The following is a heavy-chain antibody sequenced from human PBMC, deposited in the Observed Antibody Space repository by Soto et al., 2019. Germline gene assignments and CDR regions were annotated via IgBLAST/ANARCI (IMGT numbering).Heavy chain of an antibody. J-gene: IGHJ6*02. CDR3: ARAGPYYYGSGSYPPRGMDV. V-gene: IGHV4-30-4*01. CDR2: IYYSGST. CDR1: GGSISSGDYY. Sequence: QVQLQESGPGLVKPSQTLSLTCTVSGGSISSGDYYWSWIRQPPGKGLEWIGYIYYSGSTYYNPSLKSRVTISVDTSKNQFSLKLSSVTAADTAVYYCARAGPYYYGSGSYPPRGMDVWGQGTTVTVSS. D-gene: IGHD3-10*01.